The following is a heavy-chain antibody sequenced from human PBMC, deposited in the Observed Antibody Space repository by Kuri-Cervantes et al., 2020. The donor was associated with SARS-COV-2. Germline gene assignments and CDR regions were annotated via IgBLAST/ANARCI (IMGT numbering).Heavy chain of an antibody. V-gene: IGHV3-74*01. CDR1: GFTFSSYW. D-gene: IGHD4-17*01. CDR2: TNSDGSST. J-gene: IGHJ4*02. Sequence: ETLSLTCAASGFTFSSYWMHWVRQAPGKGLVWVSRTNSDGSSTSYADSVKGRFTISRDNAKNTLYLQMNSLRAEDTAVYYCARASGPVTTFDYWGQGTLVTVSS. CDR3: ARASGPVTTFDY.